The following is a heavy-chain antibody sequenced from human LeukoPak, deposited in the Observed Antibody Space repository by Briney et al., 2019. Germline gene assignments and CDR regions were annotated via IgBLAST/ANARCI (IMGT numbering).Heavy chain of an antibody. J-gene: IGHJ4*02. CDR3: ASGRGYSGYDSFDY. Sequence: GGSLRLSCAASGFTVKDNFMSWVRQAPGKGLEWVSFISSSSSYIYYADSVKGRFTISRDNAKNSLYLQMNSLRAEDTAVYYCASGRGYSGYDSFDYWGQGTLVTVSS. D-gene: IGHD5-12*01. V-gene: IGHV3-21*01. CDR1: GFTVKDNF. CDR2: ISSSSSYI.